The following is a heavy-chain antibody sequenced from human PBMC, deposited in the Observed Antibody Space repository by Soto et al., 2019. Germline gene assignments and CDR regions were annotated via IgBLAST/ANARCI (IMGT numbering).Heavy chain of an antibody. V-gene: IGHV3-30*18. CDR1: GFTLRTSG. D-gene: IGHD6-25*01. Sequence: GGSLRLSCVASGFTLRTSGMHWVRQAPNKGLEWVAVISHDGSNQFYAESVKGRFTISRDNSKNMLYLQMNSLRADDSAVYFCAKDSSAAFDYWGQGTVVTVSS. CDR2: ISHDGSNQ. CDR3: AKDSSAAFDY. J-gene: IGHJ4*02.